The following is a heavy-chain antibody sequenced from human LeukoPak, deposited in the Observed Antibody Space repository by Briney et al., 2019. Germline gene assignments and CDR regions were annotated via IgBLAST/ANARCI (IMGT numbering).Heavy chain of an antibody. Sequence: SETLSLTCTVSGGSISSYYWSWIRQPPGKGLEWIGYIYYSGSTNYNPSLKSRVTISVDTSKNQFSLKLSSVTAADTAVYYCAIGRWYYDSSGYPRWFDPWGQGTLVTVSS. V-gene: IGHV4-59*01. CDR2: IYYSGST. CDR3: AIGRWYYDSSGYPRWFDP. CDR1: GGSISSYY. D-gene: IGHD3-22*01. J-gene: IGHJ5*02.